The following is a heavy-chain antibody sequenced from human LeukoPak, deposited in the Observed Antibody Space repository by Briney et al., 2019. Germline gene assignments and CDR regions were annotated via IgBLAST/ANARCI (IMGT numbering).Heavy chain of an antibody. CDR1: GFTFSNAW. CDR2: IKSKTDGGTT. J-gene: IGHJ4*02. V-gene: IGHV3-15*01. CDR3: AKARGLGIVGAHFDY. Sequence: GGSLRLSCAASGFTFSNAWMSWVRQAPGKGLEWVGRIKSKTDGGTTDYAAPVKGRFTISRDNSKNTLYLQMNSLRAEDTAVYYCAKARGLGIVGAHFDYWGQGTLVTVSS. D-gene: IGHD1-26*01.